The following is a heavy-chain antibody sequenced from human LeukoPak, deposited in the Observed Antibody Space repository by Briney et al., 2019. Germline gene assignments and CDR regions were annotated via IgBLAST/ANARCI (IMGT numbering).Heavy chain of an antibody. CDR2: ISRSSEYI. Sequence: GGSLRLSCAASGFTFSIYSMNWVRQAPGKGLEWVSSISRSSEYIYYADSVKGRFTISRDNAKNSIYLQLNSLGAEDTALYYCARGVSTVTLYAFDIWGQGTMVAVSS. CDR3: ARGVSTVTLYAFDI. CDR1: GFTFSIYS. J-gene: IGHJ3*02. D-gene: IGHD4-17*01. V-gene: IGHV3-21*01.